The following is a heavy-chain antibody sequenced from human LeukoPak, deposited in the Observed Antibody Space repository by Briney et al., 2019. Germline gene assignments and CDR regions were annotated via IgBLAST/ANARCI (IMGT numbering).Heavy chain of an antibody. J-gene: IGHJ4*02. CDR3: ARDRDWAFDY. Sequence: PGGSLRLSCAASGFTFSNYGMNWVRQAPGKGLEWVSGITGRGENTYYADSVKGRFTISRDNAKNSLYLQMNSLRVEDTAVYYCARDRDWAFDYWGQGILVTVSS. CDR1: GFTFSNYG. D-gene: IGHD2-21*01. V-gene: IGHV3-21*01. CDR2: ITGRGENT.